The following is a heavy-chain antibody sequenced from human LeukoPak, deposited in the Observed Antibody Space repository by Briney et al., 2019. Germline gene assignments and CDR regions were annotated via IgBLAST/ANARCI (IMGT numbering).Heavy chain of an antibody. V-gene: IGHV4-61*01. CDR2: IYYSGST. D-gene: IGHD2-15*01. CDR1: GGSVSSGSYY. J-gene: IGHJ6*04. Sequence: SETLSLTCTVSGGSVSSGSYYWSWIRQPPGKGLEWIGYIYYSGSTNYNPSLKSRVTISVDTSKNQFSLKLSSVTAADTAVYYCARGRLYCSGGSCHSYYYYGMDVWGKGTTVTVSS. CDR3: ARGRLYCSGGSCHSYYYYGMDV.